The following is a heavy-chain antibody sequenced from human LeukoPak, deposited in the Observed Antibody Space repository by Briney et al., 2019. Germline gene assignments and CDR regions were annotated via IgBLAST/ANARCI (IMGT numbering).Heavy chain of an antibody. Sequence: SETLSLTCAVYGGSFSGYYWSWIRQPPGKGLEWIGEINHSGSTNYNPSLKSRVTISVDTSKNQFSLKLSSVTAADTTVYYCATIKRGSIFGYFDFWGQGIKVTVSS. J-gene: IGHJ4*02. CDR2: INHSGST. CDR3: ATIKRGSIFGYFDF. D-gene: IGHD5-18*01. CDR1: GGSFSGYY. V-gene: IGHV4-34*01.